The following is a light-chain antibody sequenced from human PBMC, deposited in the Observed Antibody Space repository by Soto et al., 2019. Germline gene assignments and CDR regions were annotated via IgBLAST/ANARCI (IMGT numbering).Light chain of an antibody. V-gene: IGLV2-14*01. CDR2: DVS. J-gene: IGLJ2*01. CDR3: SSYTSSSTLV. CDR1: SSDVGGYNY. Sequence: QSVLTQPASVSGSPGQSITISCTGTSSDVGGYNYVSWYQQHPGKAPKLMIYDVSNRPSGVSNRFSGSQSGNTASLTISGLKAEDEAAYYCSSYTSSSTLVFGGGPQLTVL.